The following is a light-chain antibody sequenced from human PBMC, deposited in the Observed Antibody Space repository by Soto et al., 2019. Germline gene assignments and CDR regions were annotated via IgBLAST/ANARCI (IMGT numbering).Light chain of an antibody. J-gene: IGKJ3*01. V-gene: IGKV3-20*01. CDR2: GAS. CDR1: QSVSSTY. Sequence: EIVLTQSPGTLSLSPGERATLSCRASQSVSSTYLAWYQQTPGQAPRLLIYGASSRATGIPDRFSGSGSGTDFTLTIRRLEPEDFALYYCQKYCRSFTFGPGTKVEIK. CDR3: QKYCRSFT.